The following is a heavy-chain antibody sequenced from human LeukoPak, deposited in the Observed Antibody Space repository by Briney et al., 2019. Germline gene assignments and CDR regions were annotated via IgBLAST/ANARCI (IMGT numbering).Heavy chain of an antibody. D-gene: IGHD2-21*01. Sequence: EASVKVSCKASGGTFSSYAISWVRQAPGQGLEWMGGIIPIFGTANYAQKFQGRVTITADESTSTAYMELSGLRFEDTAVYYCASDIARGGDCWGQGTLVTVSS. J-gene: IGHJ4*02. V-gene: IGHV1-69*13. CDR2: IIPIFGTA. CDR3: ASDIARGGDC. CDR1: GGTFSSYA.